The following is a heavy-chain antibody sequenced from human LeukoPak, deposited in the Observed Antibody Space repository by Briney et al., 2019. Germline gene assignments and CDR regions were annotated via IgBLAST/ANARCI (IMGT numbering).Heavy chain of an antibody. V-gene: IGHV3-9*01. CDR1: GFTFGDYA. CDR3: AKDIGRLIAAAGTLNYYYYGMDV. D-gene: IGHD6-13*01. J-gene: IGHJ6*02. CDR2: ISWNSGSI. Sequence: GGSLRLSCAASGFTFGDYAMHWVRQAPGKGLEWVSGISWNSGSIGYADSVKGRFTISRDNAKNSLYLQMNSLRAEDTALYYCAKDIGRLIAAAGTLNYYYYGMDVWGQGTTVTVSS.